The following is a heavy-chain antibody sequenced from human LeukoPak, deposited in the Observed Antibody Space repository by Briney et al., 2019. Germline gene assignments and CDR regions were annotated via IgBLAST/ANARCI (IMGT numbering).Heavy chain of an antibody. D-gene: IGHD1-26*01. V-gene: IGHV3-64*01. CDR1: GFSLRSYA. Sequence: GGSLRLSCAASGFSLRSYAMHWVRQAPGKGLEYVSAISSNGGSTFYVNSVKGRFTISRDNSKNTLYLQMGSLRPEDMAVYYCARAPYSGSYSDYWGQGTLVTVSS. J-gene: IGHJ4*02. CDR3: ARAPYSGSYSDY. CDR2: ISSNGGST.